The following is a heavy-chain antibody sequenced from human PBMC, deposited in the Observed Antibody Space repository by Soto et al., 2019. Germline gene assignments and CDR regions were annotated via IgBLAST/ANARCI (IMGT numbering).Heavy chain of an antibody. V-gene: IGHV3-30*18. J-gene: IGHJ5*02. Sequence: QVQLVESGGGVVQPGRSLRLSCAASGFTISTYGIHWVRQAPGKGLEWVAVISSDGSNKYYVDSVKGRFTISRDDSKSTVYLHMNSLRPEDTAVYYCTKQGLPHHNWFDPWGQGTLVTVSS. CDR1: GFTISTYG. D-gene: IGHD2-15*01. CDR3: TKQGLPHHNWFDP. CDR2: ISSDGSNK.